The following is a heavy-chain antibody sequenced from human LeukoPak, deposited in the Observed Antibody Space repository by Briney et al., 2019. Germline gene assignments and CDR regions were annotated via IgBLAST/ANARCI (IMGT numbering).Heavy chain of an antibody. CDR1: GFTFSRYW. V-gene: IGHV3-7*01. Sequence: PGGSLRLSCAASGFTFSRYWMSWVRQAPGKGPEWVAHIKQDGREKYYVDSVKGRFTISRDNAKNSLYLQMNSLRAEDTAVYYCARVLRTYYYDSSGYALDYWGQGTLVTVSS. D-gene: IGHD3-22*01. J-gene: IGHJ4*02. CDR3: ARVLRTYYYDSSGYALDY. CDR2: IKQDGREK.